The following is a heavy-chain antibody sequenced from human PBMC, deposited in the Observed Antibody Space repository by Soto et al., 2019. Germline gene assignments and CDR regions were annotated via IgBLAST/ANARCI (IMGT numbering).Heavy chain of an antibody. CDR2: IYYSGST. V-gene: IGHV4-31*03. Sequence: SETLSLTCTVSGGSISSSSYYWSWIRQHPGKGLEWIGYIYYSGSTYYNPSLKSRVTISVDTSKNQFSLKLISVTAADTAVYYCARGRVVVVAATYWFDPWGQGTLVTVSS. CDR3: ARGRVVVVAATYWFDP. CDR1: GGSISSSSYY. J-gene: IGHJ5*02. D-gene: IGHD2-15*01.